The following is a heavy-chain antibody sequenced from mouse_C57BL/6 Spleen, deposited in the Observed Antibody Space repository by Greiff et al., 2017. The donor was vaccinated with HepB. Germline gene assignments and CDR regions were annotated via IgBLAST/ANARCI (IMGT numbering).Heavy chain of an antibody. D-gene: IGHD1-2*01. Sequence: EVQLQESGGGLVKPGGSLKLSCAASGFTFSSYAMSWVRQTPEKRLEWVATISDGGSYTYYPDNVKGRFTISRDNAKNNLYLQMSHLKSEDTAMYYCARDGGSRYFDYWGQGTTLTVSS. CDR1: GFTFSSYA. CDR3: ARDGGSRYFDY. V-gene: IGHV5-4*01. CDR2: ISDGGSYT. J-gene: IGHJ2*01.